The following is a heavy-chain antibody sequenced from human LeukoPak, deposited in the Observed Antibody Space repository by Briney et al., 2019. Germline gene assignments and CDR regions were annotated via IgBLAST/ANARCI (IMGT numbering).Heavy chain of an antibody. D-gene: IGHD5-18*01. CDR2: ISTSSSYI. J-gene: IGHJ4*02. CDR3: ARVQDTPMVLASYFDY. V-gene: IGHV3-21*01. Sequence: PGGSLRLSCAVSGFTFSSYSMNWVRQAPGKGLEWVAFISTSSSYIYYADSLKGRFTISRDNAKNSLYLQMNSLRVEDTAVYYCARVQDTPMVLASYFDYWGQGTWSPSPQ. CDR1: GFTFSSYS.